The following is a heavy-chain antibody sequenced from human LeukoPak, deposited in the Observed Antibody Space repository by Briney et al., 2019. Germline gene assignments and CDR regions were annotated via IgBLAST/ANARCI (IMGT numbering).Heavy chain of an antibody. CDR1: GFTFCSYE. V-gene: IGHV3-48*03. CDR3: ASNSGSAGPLYFDY. J-gene: IGHJ4*02. CDR2: ISSSGSTI. Sequence: GGSLRLSCAASGFTFCSYEMNWVRQAPGKGLEWVSYISSSGSTIYYADSVKGRFTISRDNAKSSLYLQMNSLRAEDTAVYYCASNSGSAGPLYFDYWGQGALVTVSS. D-gene: IGHD1-26*01.